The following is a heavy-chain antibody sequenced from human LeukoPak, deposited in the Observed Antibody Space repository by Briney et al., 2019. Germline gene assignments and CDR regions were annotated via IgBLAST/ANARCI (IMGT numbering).Heavy chain of an antibody. V-gene: IGHV3-30*18. CDR1: GFTFSSYG. CDR3: AKGSGHVLLWFGELH. D-gene: IGHD3-10*01. Sequence: GGSLRLSCAASGFTFSSYGMHWVRQAPGKGLEWVAVISYDGSNKYYADSVKGRFTISRDNSKNTLYLQMNSLRAEDAAVYYCAKGSGHVLLWFGELHWGQGTLVTVSS. CDR2: ISYDGSNK. J-gene: IGHJ4*02.